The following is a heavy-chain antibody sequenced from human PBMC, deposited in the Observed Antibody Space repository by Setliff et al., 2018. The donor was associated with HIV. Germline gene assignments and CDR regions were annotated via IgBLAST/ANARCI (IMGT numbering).Heavy chain of an antibody. CDR2: IYPGDSET. CDR1: GYTFGSYW. Sequence: GESLKISCEGSGYTFGSYWIAWVRQMPGKGLEWMGIIYPGDSETRYSPSFQGQVSISADKSISTAYLQWSSLKASDTAMYYCARRMWQQDSKFMYYFDYWGQGTLVTVSS. CDR3: ARRMWQQDSKFMYYFDY. D-gene: IGHD6-13*01. J-gene: IGHJ4*02. V-gene: IGHV5-51*01.